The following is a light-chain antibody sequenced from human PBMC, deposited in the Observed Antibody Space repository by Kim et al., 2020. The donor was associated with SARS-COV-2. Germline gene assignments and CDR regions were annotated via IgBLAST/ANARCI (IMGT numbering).Light chain of an antibody. J-gene: IGKJ5*01. CDR2: AAS. CDR1: ESIISY. CDR3: QQSYSIPFT. V-gene: IGKV1-39*01. Sequence: DIQMTQSPSSLSASVGDRVTITCRASESIISYLNWYQQKPGKAPNLLIYAASSLESGVPSRFSGGGSGTDFTLTINSLQPEDFATYYCQQSYSIPFTFGQGTRLEIK.